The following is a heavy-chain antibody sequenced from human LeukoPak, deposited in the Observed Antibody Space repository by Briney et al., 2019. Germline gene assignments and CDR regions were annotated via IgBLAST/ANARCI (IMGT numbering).Heavy chain of an antibody. V-gene: IGHV1-18*01. CDR3: ARDLRGAAAGYYGMDV. Sequence: ASVKVSCKTSGYTFTTYAINWVRQVPGQGLEWMGYISAYNGYTNYAQKLQGRVTMTTDTSTSTAYMELRSLRSDDTAVYYCARDLRGAAAGYYGMDVWGQGTTVTVSS. J-gene: IGHJ6*02. CDR2: ISAYNGYT. D-gene: IGHD6-25*01. CDR1: GYTFTTYA.